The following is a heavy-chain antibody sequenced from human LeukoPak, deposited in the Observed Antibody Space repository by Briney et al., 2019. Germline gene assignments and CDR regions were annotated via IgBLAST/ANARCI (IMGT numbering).Heavy chain of an antibody. CDR3: ARELYYDSSDPGDAFDI. CDR2: IYYSGST. J-gene: IGHJ3*02. CDR1: GGSISSSSYY. V-gene: IGHV4-39*07. D-gene: IGHD3-22*01. Sequence: PSETLSLTCTVSGGSISSSSYYWGWIRQPPGKGLEWIGSIYYSGSTYYNPSLKSRVTISVDTSKNQFSLKLSSVTAADTAVYYCARELYYDSSDPGDAFDIWGQGTMVTVSS.